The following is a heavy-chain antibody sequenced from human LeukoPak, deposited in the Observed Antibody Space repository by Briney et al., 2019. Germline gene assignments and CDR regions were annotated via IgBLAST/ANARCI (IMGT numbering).Heavy chain of an antibody. CDR3: AKESGRYSYGYLDY. J-gene: IGHJ4*02. CDR1: GFTFSSYG. CDR2: ISYDGSNK. D-gene: IGHD5-18*01. V-gene: IGHV3-30*18. Sequence: GRSLRLSCAASGFTFSSYGMHWVRQAPGKGLEWVAVISYDGSNKYYAVSVKGRFTISRDNSKNTLYLQMNSLRAEDTAVYYCAKESGRYSYGYLDYWGQGTLVTVSS.